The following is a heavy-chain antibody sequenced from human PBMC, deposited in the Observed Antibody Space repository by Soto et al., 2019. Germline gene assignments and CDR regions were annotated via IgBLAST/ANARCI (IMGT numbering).Heavy chain of an antibody. Sequence: VGSLRLSGAASGFTFSDYYMSWIRQAQGKGLEWVSYISSSCSIIYYADSVKGRFTISRDNAKNSLYLQLNSLRAEDTAVYYCARDLGYYASDGYFDYWGQGTVVTVSS. J-gene: IGHJ4*02. V-gene: IGHV3-11*01. D-gene: IGHD3-22*01. CDR2: ISSSCSII. CDR1: GFTFSDYY. CDR3: ARDLGYYASDGYFDY.